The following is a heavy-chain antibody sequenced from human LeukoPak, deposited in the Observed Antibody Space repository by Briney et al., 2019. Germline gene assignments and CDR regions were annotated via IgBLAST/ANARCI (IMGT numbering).Heavy chain of an antibody. V-gene: IGHV1-18*01. CDR1: GYTFTSYG. D-gene: IGHD3-10*01. CDR3: ARDDDGSGSTH. Sequence: ASVKVSCKASGYTFTSYGISWVRQAPGQGLEWMGWISAYNGNTNYAQKLQGRVTMTSNTSTSTAYMELSSLRSEDTAVYYCARDDDGSGSTHWGQGTLVTVSS. CDR2: ISAYNGNT. J-gene: IGHJ4*02.